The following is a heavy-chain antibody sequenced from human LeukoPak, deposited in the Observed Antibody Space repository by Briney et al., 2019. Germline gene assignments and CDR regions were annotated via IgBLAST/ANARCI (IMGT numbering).Heavy chain of an antibody. V-gene: IGHV4-31*03. D-gene: IGHD3-22*01. CDR2: IYYSGST. Sequence: KPSQTLSLTCTVSGGSISSGGYYWSWIRQHPGKGLEWIGYIYYSGSTHYNPSLKSRVTISVDTSKNQFSLKLSSVTAADTAVYYCASLGVYYDSSPEYYFDYWGQGTLVTVSS. CDR1: GGSISSGGYY. CDR3: ASLGVYYDSSPEYYFDY. J-gene: IGHJ4*02.